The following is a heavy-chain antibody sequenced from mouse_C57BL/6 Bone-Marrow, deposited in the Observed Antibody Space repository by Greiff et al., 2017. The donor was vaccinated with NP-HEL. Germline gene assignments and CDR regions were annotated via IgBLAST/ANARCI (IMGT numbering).Heavy chain of an antibody. V-gene: IGHV1-81*01. CDR2: IYLRSGIT. CDR1: ATTSTSFG. J-gene: IGHJ1*03. Sequence: KRSGAGLPGLGASVSLSCKALATTSTSFGISGVKRRLGRGFEWIGEIYLRSGITYYNEKFKGKATLTAEKSSSTAYMELRSLTSEDSAVYFCARLYYYGSFYWYFDVWGTGTTVTVSS. D-gene: IGHD1-1*01. CDR3: ARLYYYGSFYWYFDV.